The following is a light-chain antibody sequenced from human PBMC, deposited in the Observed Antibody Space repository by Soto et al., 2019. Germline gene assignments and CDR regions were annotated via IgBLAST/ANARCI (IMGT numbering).Light chain of an antibody. CDR1: QGISSY. Sequence: DIPLTLSPSFLSASVGDRATITFRANQGISSYVACYQQKPGQAPKLLIYAASTLQSGVPSSISGSGSGTAFTLTLSSLKTEDLAAYHCQHLHSYPLTLVGRTKIE. V-gene: IGKV1-9*01. CDR3: QHLHSYPLT. CDR2: AAS. J-gene: IGKJ4*01.